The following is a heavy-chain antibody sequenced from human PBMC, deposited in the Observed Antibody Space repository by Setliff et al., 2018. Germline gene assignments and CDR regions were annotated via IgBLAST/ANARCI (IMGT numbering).Heavy chain of an antibody. J-gene: IGHJ4*02. CDR1: GFTFDDYV. V-gene: IGHV3-30*02. CDR3: AKDSSWYLDY. D-gene: IGHD6-13*01. Sequence: GGSLRLSCAASGFTFDDYVMSWVRQAPGKGLEWVAFIRFDGSNKYYADSVKGRFTISRDNSKNTLYLQMNSLTPEDTALYYCAKDSSWYLDYWGQGTLVTVSS. CDR2: IRFDGSNK.